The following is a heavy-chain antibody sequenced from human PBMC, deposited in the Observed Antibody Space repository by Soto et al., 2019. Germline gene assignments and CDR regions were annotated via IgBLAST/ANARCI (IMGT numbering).Heavy chain of an antibody. D-gene: IGHD1-26*01. CDR1: GFTFSSYW. Sequence: GGSLRLSCAASGFTFSSYWMSWVRQAPGKGLEWVANIKQDGSEKYYVDSVKGRFTISRDNAKNSLYLQMNSLRAEDTAVYYCARVGGSYYYYYGMDVWGQGTTVTVSS. CDR3: ARVGGSYYYYYGMDV. J-gene: IGHJ6*02. V-gene: IGHV3-7*03. CDR2: IKQDGSEK.